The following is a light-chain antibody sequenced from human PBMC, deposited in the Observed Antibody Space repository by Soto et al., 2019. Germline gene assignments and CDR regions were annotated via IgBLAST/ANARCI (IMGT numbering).Light chain of an antibody. J-gene: IGKJ1*01. CDR3: LQDYKYPRT. Sequence: IQMTQSPSSLSASVGDRVTITCQASQDIRKYLNWYQQIPGKAPKLLIYAASNLQSGVPSRFSGSGSGTDFTLTISSLQPEDFATYYCLQDYKYPRTFGQGTKVDIK. CDR1: QDIRKY. CDR2: AAS. V-gene: IGKV1-6*01.